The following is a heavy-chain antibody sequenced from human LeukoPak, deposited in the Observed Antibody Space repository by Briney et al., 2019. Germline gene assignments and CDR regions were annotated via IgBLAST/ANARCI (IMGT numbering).Heavy chain of an antibody. Sequence: GGSLRLSCAASGFTFSSYGMSWVRQAPGKGLEWVSAISGSGGSTYYADSVKGRFTISRDNSKNTLYLQMNSLRAEDTAVYYCAKVRQYQLLLDFDYWGQGTLVTVSS. V-gene: IGHV3-23*01. D-gene: IGHD2-2*01. CDR2: ISGSGGST. J-gene: IGHJ4*02. CDR1: GFTFSSYG. CDR3: AKVRQYQLLLDFDY.